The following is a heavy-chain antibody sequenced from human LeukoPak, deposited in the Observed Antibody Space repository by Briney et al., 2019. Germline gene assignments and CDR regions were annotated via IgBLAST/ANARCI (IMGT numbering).Heavy chain of an antibody. D-gene: IGHD3-10*01. Sequence: GGSLRLSCAASEFTFSVYTINWVRQAPGKGLEGVSAISGSGGSTYYADSVKGRFTISRDNSKNTLYLQMNSLRAGDTAVYYCARAVPYGSGISDAFDIWGQGTMVTVSS. CDR1: EFTFSVYT. CDR3: ARAVPYGSGISDAFDI. CDR2: ISGSGGST. J-gene: IGHJ3*02. V-gene: IGHV3-23*01.